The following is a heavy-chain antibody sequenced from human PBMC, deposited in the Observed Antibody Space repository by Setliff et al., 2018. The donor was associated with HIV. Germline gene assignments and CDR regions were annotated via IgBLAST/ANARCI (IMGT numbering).Heavy chain of an antibody. J-gene: IGHJ3*02. CDR3: ARPYYDSSDYSWVDAFDI. Sequence: SETLSLTCAVSGGSIRSGNWWTWVRQSPGKGLEWIGEIYHSGSTNYSPSLKSRVTISLDKSKNQFSLKLSSVTAADTAVYYCARPYYDSSDYSWVDAFDIWGQGTMVTVSS. D-gene: IGHD3-22*01. CDR2: IYHSGST. CDR1: GGSIRSGNW. V-gene: IGHV4-4*02.